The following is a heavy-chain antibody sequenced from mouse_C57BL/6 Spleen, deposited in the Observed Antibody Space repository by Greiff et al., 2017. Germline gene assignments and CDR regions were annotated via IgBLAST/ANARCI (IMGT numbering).Heavy chain of an antibody. Sequence: VQLQQSGAELVKPGASVKISCKASGYAFSSYWMNWVKQRPGKGLEWIGQIYPGDGDTNYNGKFKGKATLTADKSSSTAYMQLSSLTSEDSAVYFCARGDYGYYYAMDYWGQGTSVTVSS. V-gene: IGHV1-80*01. D-gene: IGHD2-2*01. CDR3: ARGDYGYYYAMDY. CDR1: GYAFSSYW. J-gene: IGHJ4*01. CDR2: IYPGDGDT.